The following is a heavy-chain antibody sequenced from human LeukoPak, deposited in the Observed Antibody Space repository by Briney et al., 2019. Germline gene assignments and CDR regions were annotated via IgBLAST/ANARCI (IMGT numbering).Heavy chain of an antibody. V-gene: IGHV4-59*08. J-gene: IGHJ1*01. CDR2: IYYSGST. D-gene: IGHD2-21*01. CDR3: ASGLYEVLFPYRGEYLHH. Sequence: SETLSLTCTVSGGSISSYYWSWIRQPPGKGLEWNGYIYYSGSTNYNPSLKSRVTISVDTSKNQFSLKLSSVTAADTAVYYCASGLYEVLFPYRGEYLHHWGQGTLVIVSS. CDR1: GGSISSYY.